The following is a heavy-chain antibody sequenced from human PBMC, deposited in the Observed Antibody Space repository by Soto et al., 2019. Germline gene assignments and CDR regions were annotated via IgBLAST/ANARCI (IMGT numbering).Heavy chain of an antibody. CDR2: INHSGST. V-gene: IGHV4-34*01. CDR1: GGSFSGYY. J-gene: IGHJ5*02. Sequence: PSETLSLTCAVYGGSFSGYYWSWIRQPPGKWLEWIGEINHSGSTNYNPSLKSRVTISVDTSKNQFSLKLSSVTAADTAVYYCARGQGYYDFWSGYYRLNWFDPWGQGXLVTVYS. CDR3: ARGQGYYDFWSGYYRLNWFDP. D-gene: IGHD3-3*01.